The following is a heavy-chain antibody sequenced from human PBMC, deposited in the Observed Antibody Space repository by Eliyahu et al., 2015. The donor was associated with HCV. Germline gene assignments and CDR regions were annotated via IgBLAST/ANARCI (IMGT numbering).Heavy chain of an antibody. CDR3: ARETIGISTNAFDV. V-gene: IGHV3-66*01. D-gene: IGHD1-14*01. CDR2: IYRDGTT. Sequence: EVQLVESGGNLVQPGGSLRLSCGASGFTISAHYINWXRQAPGKGLEWVSIIYRDGTTYYADSVKGRFTISRDNSKNTLYLQMNSLRAEDTAVYYCARETIGISTNAFDVWGQGTMVTVSS. CDR1: GFTISAHY. J-gene: IGHJ3*01.